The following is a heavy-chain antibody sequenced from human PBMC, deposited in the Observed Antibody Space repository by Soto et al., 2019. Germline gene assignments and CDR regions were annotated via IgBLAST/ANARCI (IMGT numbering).Heavy chain of an antibody. J-gene: IGHJ4*02. Sequence: DVQLLESGGGLVQPEGSLRLSCAASGFTFSSYAMGWVRQGPGKGLEWVAVVSIGGSTHYADSVRGRFTISRDNSKNTLSLQMNSVTAEDTAVYFCAKRRGAGGHFDYWGQGALVTVSS. CDR1: GFTFSSYA. CDR2: VSIGGST. D-gene: IGHD2-15*01. V-gene: IGHV3-23*01. CDR3: AKRRGAGGHFDY.